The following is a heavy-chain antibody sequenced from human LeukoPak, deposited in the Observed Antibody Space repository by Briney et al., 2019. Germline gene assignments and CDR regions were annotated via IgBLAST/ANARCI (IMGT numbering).Heavy chain of an antibody. D-gene: IGHD3-22*01. CDR1: GFTFSSYG. CDR3: ARERGYYDNSGYLPTTYFQH. CDR2: ISGSGGST. Sequence: PGGTLRLSCAASGFTFSSYGMSWVRQAPGKGLEWVSAISGSGGSTYYADSVKGRFTISRDNSKNTLYLQMNSLRAEDTAVYYCARERGYYDNSGYLPTTYFQHWGQGTLVTVSS. V-gene: IGHV3-23*01. J-gene: IGHJ1*01.